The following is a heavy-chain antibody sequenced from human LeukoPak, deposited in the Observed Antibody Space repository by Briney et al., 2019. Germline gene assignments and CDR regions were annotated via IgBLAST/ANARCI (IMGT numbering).Heavy chain of an antibody. CDR2: IYYSGST. CDR1: GGSSSSSSYY. CDR3: ARQNLTNPDWFDP. D-gene: IGHD1-14*01. J-gene: IGHJ5*02. V-gene: IGHV4-39*01. Sequence: SETLSLTCTVSGGSSSSSSYYWGWIRQPPGKGLEWIGSIYYSGSTYYNPSLKSRVTISVDTSKNQFSLKLSSVTAADTAVYYCARQNLTNPDWFDPWGQGTLVTVSS.